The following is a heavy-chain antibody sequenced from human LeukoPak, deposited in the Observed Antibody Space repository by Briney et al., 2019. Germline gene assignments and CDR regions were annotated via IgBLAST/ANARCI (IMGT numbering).Heavy chain of an antibody. D-gene: IGHD2-15*01. V-gene: IGHV3-33*08. Sequence: PGGSLRLSCAASGFTFSSYGMHWVRQAPGKGLEWVAVIWYDGSNKYYADSVKGRFTISRDNSKNTLYLQMNSLRAEDTAVYYCARDYYPRVVVAAGGYWGQGTLVTVSS. CDR2: IWYDGSNK. J-gene: IGHJ4*02. CDR1: GFTFSSYG. CDR3: ARDYYPRVVVAAGGY.